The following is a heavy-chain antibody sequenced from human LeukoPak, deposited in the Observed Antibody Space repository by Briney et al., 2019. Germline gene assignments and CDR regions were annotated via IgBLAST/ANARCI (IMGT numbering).Heavy chain of an antibody. J-gene: IGHJ4*02. V-gene: IGHV4-34*01. CDR2: INHSGST. D-gene: IGHD6-13*01. CDR1: GGSFSGYY. Sequence: KPSETPSLTCAVYGGSFSGYYWSWIRQPPGKGLEWIGEINHSGSTNYNPSLKSRVTISVDTSKNQFSLKLSSVTAADTAVYYCATTPLAAAGYFDYWGQGTLVTVSS. CDR3: ATTPLAAAGYFDY.